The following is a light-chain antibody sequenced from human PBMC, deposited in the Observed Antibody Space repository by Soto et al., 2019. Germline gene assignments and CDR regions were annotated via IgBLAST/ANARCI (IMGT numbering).Light chain of an antibody. CDR3: QQYDTLRT. CDR2: DAS. Sequence: DIQVTQSPSSLSASVGDRLTITCQASQDISTYLNWYQQKPVKAPKLLISDASKLEPGVPSRFTGSGSGTDFSLIISSLQPEDIATYYCQQYDTLRTFGQGTKVEIK. V-gene: IGKV1-33*01. J-gene: IGKJ2*01. CDR1: QDISTY.